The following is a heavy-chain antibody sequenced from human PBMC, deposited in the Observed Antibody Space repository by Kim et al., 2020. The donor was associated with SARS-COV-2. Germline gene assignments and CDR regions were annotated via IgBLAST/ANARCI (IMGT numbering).Heavy chain of an antibody. CDR2: ISGSGGST. CDR1: GFTFSSYA. V-gene: IGHV3-23*01. Sequence: GGSLRLSCAASGFTFSSYAMSWVRQAPGKGLEWVSAISGSGGSTYYADSVKGRFTISRDNSKNTLYLQMNSLRAEDTAVYYCAKGPGYYGSGSYYYGMDVWGQGTTVTVSS. D-gene: IGHD3-10*01. J-gene: IGHJ6*02. CDR3: AKGPGYYGSGSYYYGMDV.